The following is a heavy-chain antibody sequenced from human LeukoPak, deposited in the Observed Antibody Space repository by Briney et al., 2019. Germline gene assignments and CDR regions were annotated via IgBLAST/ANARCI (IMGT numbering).Heavy chain of an antibody. Sequence: GASVKVSCKASGYTFTGYYMHWVRQAPGQGLEWMGWINPNSGGTNYAQKFQGRVTMTRDTSISTAYMELSRLRSDDMAVYYCARRIGLGGYGNWFDPWGQGTLVTVSS. CDR3: ARRIGLGGYGNWFDP. J-gene: IGHJ5*02. V-gene: IGHV1-2*02. CDR2: INPNSGGT. CDR1: GYTFTGYY. D-gene: IGHD5-12*01.